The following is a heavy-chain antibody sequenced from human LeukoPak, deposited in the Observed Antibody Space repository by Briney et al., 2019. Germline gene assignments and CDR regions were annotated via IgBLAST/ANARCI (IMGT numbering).Heavy chain of an antibody. CDR1: GGSISSGDYY. V-gene: IGHV4-30-4*08. D-gene: IGHD3-3*01. J-gene: IGHJ4*02. CDR2: IYYSGST. CDR3: ASRYYDFWSGYYGTIDY. Sequence: SQTLSLTCTVSGGSISSGDYYWRWIRQPPGKGLEWIGYIYYSGSTYYNPSLKIRVTISVDTSKNQFSLKLSSVTAADTAVYYCASRYYDFWSGYYGTIDYWGQGTLVTVSS.